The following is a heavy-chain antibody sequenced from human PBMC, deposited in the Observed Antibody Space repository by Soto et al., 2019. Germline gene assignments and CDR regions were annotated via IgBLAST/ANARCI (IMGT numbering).Heavy chain of an antibody. D-gene: IGHD2-2*01. J-gene: IGHJ4*02. CDR2: INHSGST. Sequence: PSETLSLTGAVYGGSFSGYYWSWILQPPGKGLEWIGEINHSGSTNYNPSLKSRVTISVDTSNKQFSLKLSSVTAADTAVYYCARAPTISRLDYWGQGTLVTVPS. CDR3: ARAPTISRLDY. V-gene: IGHV4-34*01. CDR1: GGSFSGYY.